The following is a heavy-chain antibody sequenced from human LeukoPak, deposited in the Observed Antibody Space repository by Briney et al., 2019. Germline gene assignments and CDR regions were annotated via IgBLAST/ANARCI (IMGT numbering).Heavy chain of an antibody. J-gene: IGHJ6*03. CDR2: IRYDGSNK. CDR3: AKRHCSSTSCYTAFLYYMDV. Sequence: GGSLRLSCAASGFTFSSYGMHWVRQAPGKGLEWVAFIRYDGSNKYYADSVKGRFTISRDNSKNTLYLQMNSLRAEDTAVYYCAKRHCSSTSCYTAFLYYMDVWGKGTTVTVSS. V-gene: IGHV3-30*02. D-gene: IGHD2-2*02. CDR1: GFTFSSYG.